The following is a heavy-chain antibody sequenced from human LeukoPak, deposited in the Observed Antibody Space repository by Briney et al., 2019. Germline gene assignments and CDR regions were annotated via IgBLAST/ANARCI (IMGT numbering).Heavy chain of an antibody. V-gene: IGHV3-23*01. D-gene: IGHD4-17*01. Sequence: GGSLRLSCAASGFTFSNYAMSWVRQAPGKGLEWVSAISGSGGSTYYADSVKGRFTISRDNSKNTLCLQMNSLRAEDTAVYYCAKDSTVTSLGYWGQGTLATVSS. CDR3: AKDSTVTSLGY. J-gene: IGHJ4*02. CDR2: ISGSGGST. CDR1: GFTFSNYA.